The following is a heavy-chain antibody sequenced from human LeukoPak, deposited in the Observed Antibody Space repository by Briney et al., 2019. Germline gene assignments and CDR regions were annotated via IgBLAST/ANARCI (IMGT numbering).Heavy chain of an antibody. D-gene: IGHD3-10*01. Sequence: ASVTVSCKASGYTFTGYYMHWVRQAPGQGLEWMGWINPNSGSTNYAQKFQGRVTMTRDTSISTAYMELSRLRSDDTAVYYCARVETGILPRSSWFDPWGQGTLVTVSS. V-gene: IGHV1-2*02. CDR3: ARVETGILPRSSWFDP. J-gene: IGHJ5*02. CDR2: INPNSGST. CDR1: GYTFTGYY.